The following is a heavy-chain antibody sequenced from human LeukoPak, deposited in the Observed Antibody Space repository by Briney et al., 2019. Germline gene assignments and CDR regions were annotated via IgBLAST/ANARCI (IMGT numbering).Heavy chain of an antibody. D-gene: IGHD5-12*01. J-gene: IGHJ4*02. Sequence: GASVKVSCKPSGYTFTDYYIHWVRQAPGQGLEWMGWINPNSGGTNYAQKFQGRVTMTRDTSISTAYMELSRLRSDDTAVYYCAREYKGGYEEFDYWGQGTLVTVSS. CDR1: GYTFTDYY. CDR2: INPNSGGT. CDR3: AREYKGGYEEFDY. V-gene: IGHV1-2*02.